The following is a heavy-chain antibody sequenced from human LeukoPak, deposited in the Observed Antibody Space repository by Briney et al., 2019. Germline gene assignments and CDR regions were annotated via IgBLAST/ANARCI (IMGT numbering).Heavy chain of an antibody. CDR1: GGSISSYY. CDR3: ARVRGRSGSLSP. J-gene: IGHJ5*02. D-gene: IGHD3-10*01. V-gene: IGHV4-59*01. Sequence: PSETLSLTCTVSGGSISSYYWSWIRQPPGKGLEWIGYIYYSGSTNYNPSLKSRVTISVDTSKNQFSLKLSSVTAADTAVYYCARVRGRSGSLSPWGQGTLVTVSS. CDR2: IYYSGST.